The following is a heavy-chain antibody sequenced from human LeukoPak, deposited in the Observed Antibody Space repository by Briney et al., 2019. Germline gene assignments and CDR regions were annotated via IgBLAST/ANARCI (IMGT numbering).Heavy chain of an antibody. D-gene: IGHD6-13*01. CDR3: AGATAAGAFGVGY. CDR1: GYTFTGYY. Sequence: ASVKVSCKASGYTFTGYYMHWVRQAPGQGLEWMGWINPNSGGTNYAQKFQGWVTMTRDTSISTAYMELGRLRSDDTAVYYCAGATAAGAFGVGYWGQGTLVTVSS. J-gene: IGHJ4*02. CDR2: INPNSGGT. V-gene: IGHV1-2*04.